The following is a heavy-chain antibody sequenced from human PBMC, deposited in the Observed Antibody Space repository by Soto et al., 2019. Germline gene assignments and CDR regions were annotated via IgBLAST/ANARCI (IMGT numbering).Heavy chain of an antibody. D-gene: IGHD5-12*01. CDR2: IYPGDSDT. J-gene: IGHJ6*02. CDR1: GYSFTIYW. Sequence: GESLKISCNGSGYSFTIYWIGWVRQMPGKGLEWMGIIYPGDSDTRYSPSFQGQVTISADKSISTAYLQWSSLKASDTAMYYCARRRDGYNLYYYGMDVWGQGTTVTVSS. V-gene: IGHV5-51*01. CDR3: ARRRDGYNLYYYGMDV.